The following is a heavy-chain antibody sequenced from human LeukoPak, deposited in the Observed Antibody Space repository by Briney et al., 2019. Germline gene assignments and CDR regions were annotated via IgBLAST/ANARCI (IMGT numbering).Heavy chain of an antibody. Sequence: PSETLSLTCTVSGGSISSSSYYWGWIRQPPGKGLEWIGSIYYSGSTYYNPSLKSRVTISVDTSKNQFSLKLSSVTAADTAAYYCASASGVLIDEWGQGTLVTVSS. V-gene: IGHV4-39*01. CDR1: GGSISSSSYY. CDR3: ASASGVLIDE. D-gene: IGHD2/OR15-2a*01. CDR2: IYYSGST. J-gene: IGHJ4*02.